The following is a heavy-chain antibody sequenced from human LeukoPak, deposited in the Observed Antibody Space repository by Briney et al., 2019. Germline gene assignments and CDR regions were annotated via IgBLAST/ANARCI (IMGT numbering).Heavy chain of an antibody. V-gene: IGHV3-11*06. CDR3: ARVGSTVAAGTPDY. D-gene: IGHD6-13*01. Sequence: GGSLRLSCAASGLTFNDYYMSWIRPAPGKGLEWLSYISGSGSHTTYADSVRGRFTISRDNAKNSLSLQVNSLRADDTAVYYCARVGSTVAAGTPDYWGQGTLVTVSS. J-gene: IGHJ4*02. CDR2: ISGSGSHT. CDR1: GLTFNDYY.